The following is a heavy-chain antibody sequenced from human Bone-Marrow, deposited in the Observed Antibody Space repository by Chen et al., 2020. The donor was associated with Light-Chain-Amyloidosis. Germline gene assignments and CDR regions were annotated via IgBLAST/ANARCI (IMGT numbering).Heavy chain of an antibody. V-gene: IGHV5-51*01. CDR3: ARRRDGYNFDY. D-gene: IGHD5-12*01. CDR1: GYTFPNYW. J-gene: IGHJ4*02. Sequence: EVQLAQSGPEVKKPGESLQLSCKGSGYTFPNYWIGWVRQMPGKGLEWMGVIYPDDSDARYSPSFEGQVTISADKSITTAYLQWRSLKASDTAMYYCARRRDGYNFDYWGQGTLVTVSS. CDR2: IYPDDSDA.